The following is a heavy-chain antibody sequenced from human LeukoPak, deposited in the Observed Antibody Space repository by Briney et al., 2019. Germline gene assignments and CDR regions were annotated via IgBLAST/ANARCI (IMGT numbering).Heavy chain of an antibody. CDR1: GYTFTSYD. CDR2: MNPNSGNT. V-gene: IGHV1-8*03. Sequence: ASVKVSCKASGYTFTSYDINWVRQATGQGLEWMGWMNPNSGNTGYAQKFQGRVTITRNTSISTAYMELSSLRSEDTAVYYCARGTSKDIVVVPAAIRDYYYYMDVWGKGTTVTVSS. J-gene: IGHJ6*03. CDR3: ARGTSKDIVVVPAAIRDYYYYMDV. D-gene: IGHD2-2*02.